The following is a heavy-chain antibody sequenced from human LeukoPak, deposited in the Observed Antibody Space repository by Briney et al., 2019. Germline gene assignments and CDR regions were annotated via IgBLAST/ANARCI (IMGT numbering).Heavy chain of an antibody. CDR1: GDSIRSGDYY. Sequence: SQTLSLTCTVSGDSIRSGDYYWRWVRQPPGKGLEWIGYIYYSGSTYYNPSLKRRVTISVDTSKNQFSLKLSSVTAADTAVYYCARDGGMNCSGGSCYSLDYWGQGTLVTVSS. V-gene: IGHV4-30-4*01. J-gene: IGHJ4*02. CDR3: ARDGGMNCSGGSCYSLDY. CDR2: IYYSGST. D-gene: IGHD2-15*01.